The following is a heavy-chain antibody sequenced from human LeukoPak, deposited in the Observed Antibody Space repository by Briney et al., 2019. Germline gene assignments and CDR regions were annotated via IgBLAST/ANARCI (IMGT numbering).Heavy chain of an antibody. D-gene: IGHD3-22*01. CDR3: ATDYYDSSQDFDY. J-gene: IGHJ4*02. CDR1: GYTFTGYY. CDR2: INPNSGGT. V-gene: IGHV1-2*02. Sequence: RGESLKVSCKASGYTFTGYYMHWVRQAPGQGLEWMGWINPNSGGTNYAQKFQGRVTMTRDTSISTAYMELSRLRSDDTAVYYCATDYYDSSQDFDYWGQGTLVTVSS.